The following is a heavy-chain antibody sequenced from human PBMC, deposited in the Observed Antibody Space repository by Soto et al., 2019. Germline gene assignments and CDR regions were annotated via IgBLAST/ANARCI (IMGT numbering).Heavy chain of an antibody. D-gene: IGHD6-25*01. Sequence: EVLLVESGGGLVQPGRSLRLSCAVSGFNFGNYAMHWVRQAPGKGQEWVAAINWNSDKVAHAGSVQGRFSIFRDNAGNSLHLQMNGLRREDTGRYYCAKDRGGTPYYIDSWGQGILVTVSS. V-gene: IGHV3-9*01. CDR3: AKDRGGTPYYIDS. CDR1: GFNFGNYA. CDR2: INWNSDKV. J-gene: IGHJ4*02.